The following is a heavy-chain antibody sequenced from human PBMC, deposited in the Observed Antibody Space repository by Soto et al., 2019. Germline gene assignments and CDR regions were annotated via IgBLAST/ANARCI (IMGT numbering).Heavy chain of an antibody. Sequence: QVQLQESGPGLVKPSQTLSLTCTVSGGSISSGHYKWSWVRQPPGKGLEWIGYIYNSGYTYNNPSLKTLVTISLDTATQFSLNLSSLTAADTAVDYCARSDAYVAFEYWGQGTLVTVSS. D-gene: IGHD2-2*01. J-gene: IGHJ4*02. V-gene: IGHV4-30-4*01. CDR1: GGSISSGHYK. CDR3: ARSDAYVAFEY. CDR2: IYNSGYT.